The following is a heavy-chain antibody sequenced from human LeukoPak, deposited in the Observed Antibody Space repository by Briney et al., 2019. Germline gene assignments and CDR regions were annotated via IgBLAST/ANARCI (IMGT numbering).Heavy chain of an antibody. CDR2: INHSGST. CDR1: GGSFSGYY. Sequence: PSETLSLTCAVYGGSFSGYYWSWIRQPPGKGLEWIGEINHSGSTNYNPSLKSRVTISVDTSKNQFSLKLSSVTAADTAVYYCARGYCSSSIVYYYYYMDVWGKGTTVTVSS. D-gene: IGHD6-6*01. V-gene: IGHV4-34*01. CDR3: ARGYCSSSIVYYYYYMDV. J-gene: IGHJ6*03.